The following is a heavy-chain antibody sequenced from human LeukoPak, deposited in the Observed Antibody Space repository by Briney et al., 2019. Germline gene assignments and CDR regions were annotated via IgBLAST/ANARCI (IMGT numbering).Heavy chain of an antibody. V-gene: IGHV1-8*01. CDR2: MNPNSGNT. Sequence: ASVKVSCKASGYTFTSYDINWVRQATGQGLEWMGWMNPNSGNTGYAQKFQGRVTMTRDTSISTAYMELSSLKSDDAAVYYYARVAMSGIGSDDCWGQGTLVTASS. J-gene: IGHJ4*02. D-gene: IGHD1-26*01. CDR1: GYTFTSYD. CDR3: ARVAMSGIGSDDC.